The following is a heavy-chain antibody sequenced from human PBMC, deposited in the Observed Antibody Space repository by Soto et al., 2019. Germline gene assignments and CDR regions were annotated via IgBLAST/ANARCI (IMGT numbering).Heavy chain of an antibody. CDR2: IYYSGST. J-gene: IGHJ6*02. Sequence: SETLSLTCTVSGGSISSSSFNWGWIRQPPGKGLEWIGSIYYSGSTYYSPSLKSRVTISVDTSKNQFSLNLSSVTAADTALYYCARQGFGELNGLVDVWGQGTKVTVS. CDR3: ARQGFGELNGLVDV. CDR1: GGSISSSSFN. D-gene: IGHD3-10*01. V-gene: IGHV4-39*01.